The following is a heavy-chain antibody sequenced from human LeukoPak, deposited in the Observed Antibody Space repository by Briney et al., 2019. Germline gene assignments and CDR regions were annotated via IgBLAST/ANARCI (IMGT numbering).Heavy chain of an antibody. Sequence: SQTLSLTCTVSGGSISSGSYYWSWIRQPAGKGLEWIGRIYTSGSTNYNPSLKSRVTISVDTSKNQFSLKLSSVTAADTAVYYCAREGGGYCGGDCYSCYFDYWGQGTLVTVSS. CDR3: AREGGGYCGGDCYSCYFDY. V-gene: IGHV4-61*02. CDR2: IYTSGST. CDR1: GGSISSGSYY. D-gene: IGHD2-21*02. J-gene: IGHJ4*02.